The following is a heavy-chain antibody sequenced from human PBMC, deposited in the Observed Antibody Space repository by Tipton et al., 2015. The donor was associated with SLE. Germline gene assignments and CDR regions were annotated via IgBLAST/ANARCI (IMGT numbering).Heavy chain of an antibody. CDR3: ARGGGSYYDY. J-gene: IGHJ4*02. Sequence: GLVKPSETLSLTCTVSGGSISSHYWSWIRQPPGKGLEWIGYIHYSGSTNYNPSLKSRVTILVDTSKNPKSQFSLRLSSVTAADTAVYYCARGGGSYYDYWGQGTLVTVSS. D-gene: IGHD1-26*01. CDR2: IHYSGST. CDR1: GGSISSHY. V-gene: IGHV4-59*11.